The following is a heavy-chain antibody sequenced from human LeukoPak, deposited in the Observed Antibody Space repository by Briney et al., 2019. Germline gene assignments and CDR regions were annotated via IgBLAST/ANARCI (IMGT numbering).Heavy chain of an antibody. J-gene: IGHJ4*02. CDR3: AKDGGPYPDY. CDR2: ISANNGNT. Sequence: ASVKVPCKTSGYTFSSHGISWVRQAPGQGLEWMGWISANNGNTNYAQRFQGRVTMTTDTSTSTAYMELRSLRSDDTAVYYCAKDGGPYPDYWGQGTLVTVSS. D-gene: IGHD3-16*01. CDR1: GYTFSSHG. V-gene: IGHV1-18*01.